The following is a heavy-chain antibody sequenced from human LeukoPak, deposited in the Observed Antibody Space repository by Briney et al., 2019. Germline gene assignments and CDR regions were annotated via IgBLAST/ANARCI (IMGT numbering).Heavy chain of an antibody. CDR3: ARSLVGATFFDY. D-gene: IGHD1-26*01. J-gene: IGHJ4*02. CDR1: GYTFTSYD. Sequence: GASVKVSCKASGYTFTSYDINWVRQATGQGLEWMGWMNPNSGNTGYAQKFQGRVTMTRDTSTSTVYMELSSLRSEDTAVYYCARSLVGATFFDYRGQGTLVSVSS. CDR2: MNPNSGNT. V-gene: IGHV1-8*01.